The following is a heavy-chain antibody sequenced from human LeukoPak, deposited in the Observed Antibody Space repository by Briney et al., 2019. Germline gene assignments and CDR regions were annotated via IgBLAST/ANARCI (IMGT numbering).Heavy chain of an antibody. Sequence: PSETLSLTCTVSGGSISSYYWSWIRQPAGKGLEWIGRIYTSGSTNYNPSLKSRVTMSVDTSKNQFSLKLSSVTAADTAVYYCARGRYYYDSSGYYSWFDYWGQGTLVTVSS. D-gene: IGHD3-22*01. J-gene: IGHJ4*02. CDR1: GGSISSYY. CDR3: ARGRYYYDSSGYYSWFDY. V-gene: IGHV4-4*07. CDR2: IYTSGST.